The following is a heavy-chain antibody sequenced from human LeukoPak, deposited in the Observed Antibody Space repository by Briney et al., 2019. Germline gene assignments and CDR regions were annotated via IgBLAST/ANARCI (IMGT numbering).Heavy chain of an antibody. CDR3: ARASKVASGTGAFDF. V-gene: IGHV1-18*01. D-gene: IGHD3-10*01. CDR2: ISAYNANT. J-gene: IGHJ3*01. CDR1: GYTFTNYG. Sequence: ASVKVSCKASGYTFTNYGVTWVRQAPGQGREWLGGISAYNANTQYAQKLQGRVTVTADTSASTAYMELRSERSDDTAIFYCARASKVASGTGAFDFCGQGTMVTVSS.